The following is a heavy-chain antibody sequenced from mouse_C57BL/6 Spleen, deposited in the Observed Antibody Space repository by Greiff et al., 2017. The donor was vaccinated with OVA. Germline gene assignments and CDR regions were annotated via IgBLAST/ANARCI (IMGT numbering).Heavy chain of an antibody. D-gene: IGHD1-3*01. CDR1: GYTFTSYW. CDR3: AIGGPRGVGANWYFDV. J-gene: IGHJ1*03. CDR2: INPSNGGT. Sequence: QVQLQQPGTELVKPGASVKLSCKASGYTFTSYWMHWVKQRPGQGLEWIGNINPSNGGTNYNEKFKSKATLTVDKSSSTAYMQLSSLTSEDSAVYYCAIGGPRGVGANWYFDVWGTGTTVTVSS. V-gene: IGHV1-53*01.